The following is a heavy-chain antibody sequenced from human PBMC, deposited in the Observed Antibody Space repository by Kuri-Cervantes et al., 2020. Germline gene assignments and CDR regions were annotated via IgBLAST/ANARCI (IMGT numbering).Heavy chain of an antibody. D-gene: IGHD3-22*01. CDR2: ISAYNGDT. CDR3: ASPAYYYDSSGYHVRAAFDI. V-gene: IGHV1-18*01. Sequence: ASVKVSCKASGYTFISYGISWVRQAPGQGLEWMGWISAYNGDTNYAQKFQGRVTITTDESTSTAYMELSSLRSEDTAVYYCASPAYYYDSSGYHVRAAFDIWGQGTMVTVSS. CDR1: GYTFISYG. J-gene: IGHJ3*02.